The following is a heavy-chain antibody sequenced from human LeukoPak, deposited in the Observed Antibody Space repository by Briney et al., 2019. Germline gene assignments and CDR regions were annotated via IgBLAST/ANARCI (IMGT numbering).Heavy chain of an antibody. CDR2: IYSGGST. CDR1: GFTVSSNY. D-gene: IGHD3-10*01. V-gene: IGHV3-53*01. Sequence: TGGSLRLSCAASGFTVSSNYMSWVRQAPGKGLEWVSVIYSGGSTYYADSVKGRFTISRDNSKNTLYLQMNSLRAEDTAVYYCARVRFSWYGSGSYGLDPWGQGTLVTVSS. CDR3: ARVRFSWYGSGSYGLDP. J-gene: IGHJ5*02.